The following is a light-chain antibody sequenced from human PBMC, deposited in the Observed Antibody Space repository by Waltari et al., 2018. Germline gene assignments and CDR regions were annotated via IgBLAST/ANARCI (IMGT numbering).Light chain of an antibody. CDR3: LQGTHWPWT. CDR1: QSLAHGDGNTY. J-gene: IGKJ1*01. Sequence: DVVMTQSPLSLPVTLGQPASISCRSSQSLAHGDGNTYLTWFHQRPGQSPRRLLYKVSNRDSGVPDRFSGSGSGTDFTLKINRVEADDVGVYYCLQGTHWPWTFGQGTKVEIK. V-gene: IGKV2-30*02. CDR2: KVS.